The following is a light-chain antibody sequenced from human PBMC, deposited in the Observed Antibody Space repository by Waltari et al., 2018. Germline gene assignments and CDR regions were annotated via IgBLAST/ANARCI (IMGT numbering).Light chain of an antibody. Sequence: IVLTQSPGTLSLSPGDKASLSCKASQNLSSNFLAWYRQRPGQPPGLLIHGAAKRAAGLPDTFSGSGSGTDFTLTISRLEAEDSAVYYCQQYGTSPYTFGQGPRWRSN. CDR1: QNLSSNF. CDR3: QQYGTSPYT. V-gene: IGKV3-20*01. CDR2: GAA. J-gene: IGKJ2*01.